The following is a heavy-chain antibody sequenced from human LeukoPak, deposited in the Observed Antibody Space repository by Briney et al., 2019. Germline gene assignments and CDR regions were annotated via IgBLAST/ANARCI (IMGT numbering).Heavy chain of an antibody. V-gene: IGHV3-23*01. CDR2: ISGSGGST. D-gene: IGHD2-8*01. CDR1: GFTFSSYA. J-gene: IGHJ6*03. CDR3: ARVSVLMVYAGDWYYMDV. Sequence: GGSLRLSCAASGFTFSSYAMSWVRQAPGKGLEWVSAISGSGGSTYYADSVKGRFTISRDNAKNSLYLQMNSLRAEDTAVYYCARVSVLMVYAGDWYYMDVWGKGTTVTVSS.